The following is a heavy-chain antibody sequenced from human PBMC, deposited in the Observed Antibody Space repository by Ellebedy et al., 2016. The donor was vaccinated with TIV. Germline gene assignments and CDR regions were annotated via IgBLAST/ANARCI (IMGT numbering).Heavy chain of an antibody. CDR2: IDPSDSYT. J-gene: IGHJ6*02. V-gene: IGHV5-10-1*01. CDR3: AGHKLPRGPSPGDV. Sequence: KVSXXGSGYSFTSYWISWVRQMPGKGLEWMGRIDPSDSYTNYSPSFQGHVTISADKSISTAYLQWSSLKASDTAMYYCAGHKLPRGPSPGDVWGQGTTVTVSS. CDR1: GYSFTSYW. D-gene: IGHD3/OR15-3a*01.